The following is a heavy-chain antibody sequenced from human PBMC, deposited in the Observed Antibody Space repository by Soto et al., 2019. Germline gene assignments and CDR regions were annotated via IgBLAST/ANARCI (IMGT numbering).Heavy chain of an antibody. CDR2: IYYSGST. CDR1: GGSISSYY. Sequence: TSETLSLTCTVSGGSISSYYWSWIRQPPGKGLEWIGYIYYSGSTNYNPPLKSRVTISVDTSKNQFSLKLSSVTAADTAVYYCARARYSYDYWGQGTLVTVSS. J-gene: IGHJ4*02. D-gene: IGHD5-18*01. CDR3: ARARYSYDY. V-gene: IGHV4-59*01.